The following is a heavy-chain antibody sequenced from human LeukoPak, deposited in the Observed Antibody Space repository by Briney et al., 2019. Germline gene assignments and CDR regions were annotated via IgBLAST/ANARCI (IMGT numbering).Heavy chain of an antibody. CDR2: ISNSGSST. Sequence: PGGSLRLPCAASGFTFSNYAMIWVRQAPGKGLEWVSVISNSGSSTDYADSVKGRFTISRDNSKNTLYLQMNSLRAEDTAVYYCAKDPPRSRAIVDAFDIWGQGTLVTVSS. CDR3: AKDPPRSRAIVDAFDI. D-gene: IGHD3-22*01. J-gene: IGHJ3*02. CDR1: GFTFSNYA. V-gene: IGHV3-23*01.